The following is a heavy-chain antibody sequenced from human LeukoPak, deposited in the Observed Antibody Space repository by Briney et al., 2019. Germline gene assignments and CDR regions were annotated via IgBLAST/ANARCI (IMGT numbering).Heavy chain of an antibody. CDR1: GYTFTGYY. J-gene: IGHJ4*02. D-gene: IGHD6-13*01. CDR3: ARAKYSSSWHPHY. V-gene: IGHV1-2*02. CDR2: INPNSGGT. Sequence: ASVKVSCKASGYTFTGYYMHWVRQAPGQGLEWMGWINPNSGGTNYAQKLQGRVTMTRDTSISTAYMELSRLRSDDTAVYYCARAKYSSSWHPHYWGQGTLVTVSS.